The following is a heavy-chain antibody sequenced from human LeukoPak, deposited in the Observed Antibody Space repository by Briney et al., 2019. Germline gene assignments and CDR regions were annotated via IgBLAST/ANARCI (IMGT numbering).Heavy chain of an antibody. V-gene: IGHV3-74*01. CDR2: INSDGSST. D-gene: IGHD5-18*01. CDR1: GFTFSNYV. J-gene: IGHJ4*02. Sequence: PGGSLRLSCAASGFTFSNYVLTWVRQAPGKGLVWVSHINSDGSSTSYADSVKGRFTISRDNAKNTLYLQMNSLRAEDTAVYYCARVGYSYGLDYWGQGTLVTVSS. CDR3: ARVGYSYGLDY.